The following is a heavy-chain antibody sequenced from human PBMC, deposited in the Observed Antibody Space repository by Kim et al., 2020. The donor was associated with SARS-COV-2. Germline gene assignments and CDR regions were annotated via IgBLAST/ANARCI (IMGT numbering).Heavy chain of an antibody. CDR2: IKQDGSEK. J-gene: IGHJ4*02. V-gene: IGHV3-7*03. CDR3: ASHGDFDH. CDR1: GFSFSSYW. D-gene: IGHD7-27*01. Sequence: GGSLRLSCAASGFSFSSYWMSWVRQAPGKGLEWVANIKQDGSEKNYVDSVKGRFTISRDNAKNSLYLQMNSLRAEDTAVYYCASHGDFDHWGQGNLVTVSS.